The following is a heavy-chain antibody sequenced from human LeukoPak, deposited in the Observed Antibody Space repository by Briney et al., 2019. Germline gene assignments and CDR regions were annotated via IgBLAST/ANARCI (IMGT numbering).Heavy chain of an antibody. Sequence: GGSLRLSCAASGFTVSSNYMSWVRQVPGRGLEWVSTISSRGDSTYVADSVKGRFTISRDNSKNSLYLQMNTVRAEDTAVYYCVKGPRPDITVAHTVENWGQGTLVTVSS. J-gene: IGHJ4*02. CDR1: GFTVSSNY. V-gene: IGHV3-23*01. D-gene: IGHD6-19*01. CDR3: VKGPRPDITVAHTVEN. CDR2: ISSRGDST.